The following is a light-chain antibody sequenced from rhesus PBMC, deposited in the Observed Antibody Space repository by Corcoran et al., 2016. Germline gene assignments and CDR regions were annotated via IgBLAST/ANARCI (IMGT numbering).Light chain of an antibody. CDR2: AAS. Sequence: DIQMTQSPSSLSASVGDRVTVTCRASQGINKELSWYQQKPGKAPTLLINAASSLQTGGSSRCSGRGSGTDYTLTINSLQPEDVATYYCLQDYATPYSFGQGTKVEIK. CDR1: QGINKE. V-gene: IGKV1-94*01. J-gene: IGKJ2*01. CDR3: LQDYATPYS.